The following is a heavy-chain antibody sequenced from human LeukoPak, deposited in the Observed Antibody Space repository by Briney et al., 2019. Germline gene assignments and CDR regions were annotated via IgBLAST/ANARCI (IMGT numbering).Heavy chain of an antibody. CDR1: GYTFTSYD. CDR3: ARHTRGYGSGSYYRGDAFDI. J-gene: IGHJ3*02. D-gene: IGHD3-10*01. Sequence: ASVKVSCKASGYTFTSYDINWVRQATGQGLEWMGWMNPNSGNTGYAQKFQGRVTMTRNTSISTAYMELSSLRSEDTAVYYCARHTRGYGSGSYYRGDAFDIWGQGTMVTVSS. CDR2: MNPNSGNT. V-gene: IGHV1-8*01.